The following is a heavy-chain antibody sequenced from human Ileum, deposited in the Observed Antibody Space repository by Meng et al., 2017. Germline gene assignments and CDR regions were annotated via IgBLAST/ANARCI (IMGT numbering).Heavy chain of an antibody. J-gene: IGHJ4*02. CDR1: GFSFSSHW. CDR3: ARGYCSGGSCYGGGFDF. V-gene: IGHV3-7*01. Sequence: GESLKISCAASGFSFSSHWMSWVRQAPGKGLEWVANMNQGGSEKYYVDSVKGRFTISRDNAKNSLFLQMNSLRVEDTAISYCARGYCSGGSCYGGGFDFWGQGSLVTVSS. D-gene: IGHD2-15*01. CDR2: MNQGGSEK.